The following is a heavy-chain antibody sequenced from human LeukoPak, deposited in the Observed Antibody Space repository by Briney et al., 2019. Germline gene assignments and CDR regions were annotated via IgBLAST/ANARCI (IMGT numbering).Heavy chain of an antibody. D-gene: IGHD6-13*01. CDR1: GYTFTTYA. CDR3: AREASSTWYAMFDF. CDR2: INPANGYT. V-gene: IGHV1-3*01. J-gene: IGHJ4*02. Sequence: GASVNVSCKASGYTFTTYAMHWLRQAPGQTLEWLGWINPANGYTKYSQQLQGRVTITRDTSASTAYMELSSLRPDDTAVYYCAREASSTWYAMFDFWGQGTLVTVSS.